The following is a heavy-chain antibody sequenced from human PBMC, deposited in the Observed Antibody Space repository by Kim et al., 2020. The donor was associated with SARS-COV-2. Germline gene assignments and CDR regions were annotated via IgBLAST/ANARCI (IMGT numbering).Heavy chain of an antibody. J-gene: IGHJ1*01. CDR3: AKDKVLGGGSCYSC. CDR1: GFTFSSYA. D-gene: IGHD2-15*01. V-gene: IGHV3-23*01. Sequence: GGSLRLSCAASGFTFSSYAMSWVRQAPGKGLEWVSAISGGGGNTYYAAAVRGRFTISRDNSKNTLNLQMHSRRAEATAIYYCAKDKVLGGGSCYSCWGRG. CDR2: ISGGGGNT.